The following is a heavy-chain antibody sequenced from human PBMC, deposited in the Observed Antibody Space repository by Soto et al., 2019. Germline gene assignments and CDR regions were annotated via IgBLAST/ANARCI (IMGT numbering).Heavy chain of an antibody. CDR3: AKDGGAGADNRGLDY. CDR2: IWYDGSNT. Sequence: PXETLRLSCSAAGFTFSSDCLCWFRRAPRKGLEGGAVIWYDGSNTYYADSVKGRVTISRDKSKNKLYLQMNSVRAEDTAVYYCAKDGGAGADNRGLDYWGQGTLVTVSS. V-gene: IGHV3-30*02. J-gene: IGHJ4*02. D-gene: IGHD6-19*01. CDR1: GFTFSSDC.